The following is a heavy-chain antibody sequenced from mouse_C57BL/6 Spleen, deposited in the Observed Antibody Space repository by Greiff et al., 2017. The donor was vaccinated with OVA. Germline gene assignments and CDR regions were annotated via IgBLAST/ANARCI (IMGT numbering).Heavy chain of an antibody. Sequence: VKLHESGAELVRPGASVTLSCKASGYTFTDYEMHWVKQTPVHGLEWIGAIDPETGGTAYNQKFKGKAILTADKSSSTAYMELRSLTSEDSAVYYCTRLYGSSPFAYWGQGTLVTVSA. CDR2: IDPETGGT. J-gene: IGHJ3*01. D-gene: IGHD1-1*01. CDR1: GYTFTDYE. V-gene: IGHV1-15*01. CDR3: TRLYGSSPFAY.